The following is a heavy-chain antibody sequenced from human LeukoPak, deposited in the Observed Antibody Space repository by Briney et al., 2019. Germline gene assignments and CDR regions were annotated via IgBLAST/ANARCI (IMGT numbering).Heavy chain of an antibody. CDR1: GGSFSGYY. J-gene: IGHJ4*02. CDR3: ASLYYYDSSGSFRTIDY. V-gene: IGHV4-34*01. D-gene: IGHD3-22*01. Sequence: SETLSLTCAVYGGSFSGYYWSWIRQPPGKGLEWIGEINHSGSTNYNPSLKSRVTISVDTSKNQFSLKLSPVTAADTAVYYCASLYYYDSSGSFRTIDYWGQGTLVTVSS. CDR2: INHSGST.